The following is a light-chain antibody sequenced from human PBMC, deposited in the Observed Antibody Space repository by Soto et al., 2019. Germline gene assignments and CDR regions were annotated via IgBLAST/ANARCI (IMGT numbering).Light chain of an antibody. CDR3: QQRSNWIT. Sequence: EIVLTQSPATLSLSPGERATLSCRASQSVSSSLAWYQQKPGQAPRLLIYAASNRATGIPARFSGSGSGTDFTLTISSLEPEDFAVYYCQQRSNWITFGGGTKVEIK. CDR1: QSVSSS. V-gene: IGKV3-11*01. J-gene: IGKJ4*01. CDR2: AAS.